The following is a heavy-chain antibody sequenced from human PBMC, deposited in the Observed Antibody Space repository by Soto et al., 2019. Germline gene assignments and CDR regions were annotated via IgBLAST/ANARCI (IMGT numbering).Heavy chain of an antibody. V-gene: IGHV4-61*08. CDR1: GGSISSGDYY. D-gene: IGHD2-2*02. CDR2: IYSSGST. J-gene: IGHJ4*02. Sequence: SETLSLTCTVSGGSISSGDYYWSWIRQPPGKGLEWIGYIYSSGSTNYNPSLKSRVTMSVDTSKNQFSLKLSSVTAADTAVYSCARQYCSGSSSHNFDYWGQGTLVAVSS. CDR3: ARQYCSGSSSHNFDY.